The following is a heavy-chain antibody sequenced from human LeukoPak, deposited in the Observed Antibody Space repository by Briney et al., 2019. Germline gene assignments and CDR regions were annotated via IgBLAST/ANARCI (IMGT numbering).Heavy chain of an antibody. CDR1: GGSISSNIYF. D-gene: IGHD2-2*01. CDR2: IYFSGAT. CDR3: ARDVFSYQPPAYYMDV. Sequence: SETLSLTCTVSGGSISSNIYFWGWIRQTPEKGLEWIGNIYFSGATYYNPSLKSRVTISVDTSKNQFSLKLSSVTAADTAVYYCARDVFSYQPPAYYMDVWGKGTTVTISS. V-gene: IGHV4-39*07. J-gene: IGHJ6*03.